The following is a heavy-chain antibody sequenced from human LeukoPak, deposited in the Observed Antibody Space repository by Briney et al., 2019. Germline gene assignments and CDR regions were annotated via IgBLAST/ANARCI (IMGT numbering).Heavy chain of an antibody. CDR2: IYYSGST. V-gene: IGHV4-59*12. CDR1: GGSISSYY. J-gene: IGHJ5*02. CDR3: ARGGTIFGVVLFDP. D-gene: IGHD3-3*01. Sequence: SETLSLTRTVSGGSISSYYWSWIRQPPGKGLEWIGYIYYSGSTNYNPSLKSRVTISVDTSKNQFSLKLSSVTAADTAVYYCARGGTIFGVVLFDPWGQGTLVTVSS.